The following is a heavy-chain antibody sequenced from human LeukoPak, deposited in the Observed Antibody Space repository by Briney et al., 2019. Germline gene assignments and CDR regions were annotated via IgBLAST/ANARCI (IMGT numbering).Heavy chain of an antibody. V-gene: IGHV4-30-2*01. D-gene: IGHD5-12*01. Sequence: SGTLSLTCSVSGYSINNGGYSWSWIRQPPGRGLEWIGYMYHSGSTYYNPSLKSRVTISLDRSKNQFSLNLSSVTAADTAVYYCARGGRSYFDYWGQGTLVTVSS. CDR3: ARGGRSYFDY. CDR2: MYHSGST. J-gene: IGHJ4*02. CDR1: GYSINNGGYS.